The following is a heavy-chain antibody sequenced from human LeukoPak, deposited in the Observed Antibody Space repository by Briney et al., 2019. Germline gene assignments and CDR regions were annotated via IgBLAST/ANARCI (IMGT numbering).Heavy chain of an antibody. CDR1: GGSFGGDY. J-gene: IGHJ4*02. CDR2: MNNSGST. CDR3: AGFEQWLVRGDY. Sequence: SETLSLACAVDGGSFGGDYGRWVRQPPGKGREWNGEMNNSGSTNYNPSLRREVTISEDTSKNQFSRKMGAGNAADTAGYSLAGFEQWLVRGDYWGQGTLVTVSS. D-gene: IGHD6-19*01. V-gene: IGHV4-34*06.